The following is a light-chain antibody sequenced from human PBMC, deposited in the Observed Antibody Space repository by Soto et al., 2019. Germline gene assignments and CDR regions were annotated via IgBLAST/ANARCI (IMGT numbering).Light chain of an antibody. Sequence: QAVVTQPPSVSGAPGQRVTISCTGSRANIGAGYDVHWYQQFPGTAPKLLIYGNSHRPSGVPDRFSGSKSGTSASLAITGLQAEDEADYYCQSFDSSLSGWVFGGGTKLTVL. CDR1: RANIGAGYD. J-gene: IGLJ3*02. V-gene: IGLV1-40*01. CDR3: QSFDSSLSGWV. CDR2: GNS.